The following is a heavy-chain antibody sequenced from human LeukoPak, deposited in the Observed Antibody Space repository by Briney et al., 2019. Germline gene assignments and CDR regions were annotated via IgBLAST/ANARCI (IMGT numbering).Heavy chain of an antibody. Sequence: GASVKVSCKASGYTLTSYDINWVRQATGQGLEWMGWMNPNSGNTGYAQKFQGRVTMTRNTSISTAYMELSGLRSEDTAVYYCARVICSSTSCFDLFDYWGQGTLVTVSS. CDR1: GYTLTSYD. D-gene: IGHD2-2*01. CDR3: ARVICSSTSCFDLFDY. V-gene: IGHV1-8*01. J-gene: IGHJ4*02. CDR2: MNPNSGNT.